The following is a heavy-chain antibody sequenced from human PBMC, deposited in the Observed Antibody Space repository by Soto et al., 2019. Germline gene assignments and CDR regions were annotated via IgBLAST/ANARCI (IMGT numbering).Heavy chain of an antibody. V-gene: IGHV1-69*12. J-gene: IGHJ4*02. D-gene: IGHD3-3*01. CDR1: GDTFSTYA. Sequence: QVQLVQSGAEVKKPGSSVKVSWKASGDTFSTYAISWVRQAPGQGLEWMGGIIPIFGTTNYAQKFQGRLTIIADESTSTAYLELSSLRSEDTAVYYCASELSTDTILGVVTYYFDYWGQGTLVTVSS. CDR2: IIPIFGTT. CDR3: ASELSTDTILGVVTYYFDY.